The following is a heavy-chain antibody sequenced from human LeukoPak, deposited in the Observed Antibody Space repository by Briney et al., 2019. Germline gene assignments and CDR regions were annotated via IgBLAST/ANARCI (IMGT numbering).Heavy chain of an antibody. Sequence: GGSLRLSCAASGFIFRSYEMNWVRQAPGKGLEWVSYISSSGSTIYYADSVKGRFTLSRDNAKNSLYLQMSSLRAEDTAIYYCARDQDWASFAIWGQGTIVTVSS. CDR2: ISSSGSTI. CDR1: GFIFRSYE. V-gene: IGHV3-48*03. CDR3: ARDQDWASFAI. D-gene: IGHD3/OR15-3a*01. J-gene: IGHJ3*02.